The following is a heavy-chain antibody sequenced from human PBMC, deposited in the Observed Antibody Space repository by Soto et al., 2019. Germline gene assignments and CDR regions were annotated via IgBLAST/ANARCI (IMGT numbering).Heavy chain of an antibody. Sequence: QVQLQESGPGLVKPSQTLSLTCTVSGGSISSGGFYWSWIRQHPGKGLEWIGYIYYSGSTYYNPSLKSRVTISVDTSKNQFSLKLSSVTAADTAVYYCARDNKRAGSGWEFDIWGQGTMVTVSS. CDR1: GGSISSGGFY. CDR2: IYYSGST. V-gene: IGHV4-31*03. D-gene: IGHD3-3*01. CDR3: ARDNKRAGSGWEFDI. J-gene: IGHJ3*02.